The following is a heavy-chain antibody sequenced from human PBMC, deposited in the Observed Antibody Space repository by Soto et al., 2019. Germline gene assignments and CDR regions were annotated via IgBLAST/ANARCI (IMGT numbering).Heavy chain of an antibody. Sequence: SGTLSLTFAVSGGSISSYYLSWIRQAPGKGLEWIGDIYYSGSTKYNPSPESRVTISVDTSKNQFSLQLITITGADTAVDYCWRAGNWHWDDYNGMAVWAQGTTVPVS. CDR3: WRAGNWHWDDYNGMAV. J-gene: IGHJ6*02. V-gene: IGHV4-59*01. CDR1: GGSISSYY. D-gene: IGHD1-7*01. CDR2: IYYSGST.